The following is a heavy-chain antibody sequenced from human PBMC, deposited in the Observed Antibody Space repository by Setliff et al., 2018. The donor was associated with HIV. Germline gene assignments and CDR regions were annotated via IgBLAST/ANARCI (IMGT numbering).Heavy chain of an antibody. V-gene: IGHV1-18*01. D-gene: IGHD1-1*01. CDR3: ARVGPESLPYTWDDEADTFDI. CDR1: GYIFTNYG. CDR2: ITGYNGNT. J-gene: IGHJ3*02. Sequence: ASVKVSCKASGYIFTNYGISWVRQAPGQGLEWMGWITGYNGNTSYAEKFQGRVTMTIDTSTSTAYLELRSLRSDDTAVYYCARVGPESLPYTWDDEADTFDIWGRGTMVTVSS.